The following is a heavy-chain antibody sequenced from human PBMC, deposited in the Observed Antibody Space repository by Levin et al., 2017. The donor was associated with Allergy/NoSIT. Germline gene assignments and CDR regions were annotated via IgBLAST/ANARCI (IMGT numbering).Heavy chain of an antibody. V-gene: IGHV1-69*13. CDR2: IIPIFGTA. J-gene: IGHJ4*02. CDR3: ARGGVVVVPAAMRGRWGNYFDY. Sequence: SVKVSCKASGGTFSSYAISWVRQAPGQGLEWMGGIIPIFGTANYAQKFQGRVTITADESTSTAYMELSSLRSEDTAVYYCARGGVVVVPAAMRGRWGNYFDYWGQGTLVTVSS. D-gene: IGHD2-2*01. CDR1: GGTFSSYA.